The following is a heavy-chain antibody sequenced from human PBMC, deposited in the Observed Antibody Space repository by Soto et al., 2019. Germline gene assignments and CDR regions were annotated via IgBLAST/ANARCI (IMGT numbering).Heavy chain of an antibody. V-gene: IGHV4-34*01. Sequence: QVQLQQWGAGLLKASETLSLTCAVVGDSLRGQSWNWIRQSPGKGLEWIGELDQSGGTNYNPSLKSRATISDATSKNQFSLTLTSVTAADTAVYYCAREDSYGWSGESLDVWGQGTTVTVSS. CDR1: GDSLRGQS. J-gene: IGHJ6*02. D-gene: IGHD6-19*01. CDR2: LDQSGGT. CDR3: AREDSYGWSGESLDV.